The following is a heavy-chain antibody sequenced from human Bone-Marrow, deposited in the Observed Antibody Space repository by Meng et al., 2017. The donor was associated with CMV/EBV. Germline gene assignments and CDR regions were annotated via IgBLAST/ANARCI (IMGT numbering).Heavy chain of an antibody. D-gene: IGHD2-2*01. J-gene: IGHJ6*02. CDR3: ARDRYCSITSCYASVSWYYYGMDA. V-gene: IGHV1-18*01. Sequence: ASVKVSCKASGYIFPNYGISWVRQAPGQGHEWMGWISTYNGKTNYAQSFQGRVTLTADTSTSTVYMELRSLRSDDTAVYYCARDRYCSITSCYASVSWYYYGMDAWGQGTTVTVYS. CDR1: GYIFPNYG. CDR2: ISTYNGKT.